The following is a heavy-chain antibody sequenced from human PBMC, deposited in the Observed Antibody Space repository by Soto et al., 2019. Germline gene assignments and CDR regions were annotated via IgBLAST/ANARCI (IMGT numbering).Heavy chain of an antibody. Sequence: QLQLQESGPGLVKPSETLSLTCTVSGGSISSSSYYWGWIRQPPGKGLEWIGSIYYSGSTYYNPSLKSRVTISVDTSKNQFSLKLSSVTAADTAVYYCAKYRGYEPIDYWGQGTLVTVSS. CDR2: IYYSGST. J-gene: IGHJ4*02. CDR3: AKYRGYEPIDY. CDR1: GGSISSSSYY. D-gene: IGHD5-12*01. V-gene: IGHV4-39*01.